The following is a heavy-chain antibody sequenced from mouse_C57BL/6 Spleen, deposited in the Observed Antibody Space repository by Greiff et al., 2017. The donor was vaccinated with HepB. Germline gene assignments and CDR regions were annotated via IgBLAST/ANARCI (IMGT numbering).Heavy chain of an antibody. CDR3: AILTLHFDY. CDR1: GYAFSSSW. CDR2: IYPGDGDT. Sequence: VQLVESGPELVKPGASVKISCKASGYAFSSSWMNWVKQRPGKGLEWIGRIYPGDGDTNYNGKFKGKATLTADKSSSTAYMQLSSLTSEDSAVYFCAILTLHFDYWGQGTTLTVSS. V-gene: IGHV1-82*01. J-gene: IGHJ2*01. D-gene: IGHD4-1*01.